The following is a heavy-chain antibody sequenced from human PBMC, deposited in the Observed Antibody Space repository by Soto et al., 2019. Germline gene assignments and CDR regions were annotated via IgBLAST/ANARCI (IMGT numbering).Heavy chain of an antibody. V-gene: IGHV1-18*01. J-gene: IGHJ4*02. CDR1: GYTFSSYF. CDR2: ISAYNGNT. CDR3: ARDLPPVDY. Sequence: QVQLVQSGAEVKKPGASVKVSCKASGYTFSSYFISWVRQAPGQGLEWMGWISAYNGNTNYAQNLQGRVTMPTDTSTSTAYMELRSLRSDATAVYYCARDLPPVDYWGQGTLVTVSS.